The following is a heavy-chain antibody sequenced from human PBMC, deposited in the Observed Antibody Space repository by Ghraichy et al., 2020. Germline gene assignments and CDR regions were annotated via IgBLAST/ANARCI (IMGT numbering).Heavy chain of an antibody. CDR2: INPSGGST. V-gene: IGHV1-46*01. Sequence: ASVKVSCKASGYTFTSYYMHWVRQAPGQGLEWMGIINPSGGSTSYAQKFQGRVTMTRDTSTSTVYMELSSLRSEDTAVYYCAKATAVAGTAKSFDYWGQGTLVTVSS. CDR3: AKATAVAGTAKSFDY. D-gene: IGHD6-19*01. CDR1: GYTFTSYY. J-gene: IGHJ4*02.